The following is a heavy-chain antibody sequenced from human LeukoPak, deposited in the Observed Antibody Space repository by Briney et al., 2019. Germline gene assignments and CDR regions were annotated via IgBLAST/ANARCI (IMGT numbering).Heavy chain of an antibody. CDR3: ARGLSLITYGSGSYWFDA. CDR1: GGSFSGYY. Sequence: SETLSLTCAVYGGSFSGYYSSWIRQPPGKGLEWIGEINHSGSTNYNPSLKSRVTISVDTSNNHVSLNLITVTPPDQAVYYCARGLSLITYGSGSYWFDAWGQRTLVTVSS. J-gene: IGHJ5*02. V-gene: IGHV4-34*01. CDR2: INHSGST. D-gene: IGHD3-10*01.